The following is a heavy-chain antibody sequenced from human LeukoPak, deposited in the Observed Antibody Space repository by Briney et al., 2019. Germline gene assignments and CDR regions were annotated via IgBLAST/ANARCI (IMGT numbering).Heavy chain of an antibody. J-gene: IGHJ4*02. V-gene: IGHV3-33*01. Sequence: GGSLRLSCAASGFTVSSYGMHWVRQAPGKGLEWVAVIWYDGSNEYYADSVKGRFTISRDNSKNTLYLQMNSLRAEDTAVYYCARERYSSGFDYWGQGTLVTVSS. CDR1: GFTVSSYG. CDR2: IWYDGSNE. D-gene: IGHD6-19*01. CDR3: ARERYSSGFDY.